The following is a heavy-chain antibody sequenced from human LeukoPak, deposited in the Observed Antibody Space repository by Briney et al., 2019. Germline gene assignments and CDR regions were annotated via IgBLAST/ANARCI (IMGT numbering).Heavy chain of an antibody. V-gene: IGHV1-2*02. Sequence: ASVKVSCKASGYTFTGNYIQWVRQAPGQGLEWMGWINPHSVGTNYAQNFQGRVTMTSDTSITTAYMELSGLTSEDTALYYCARDDCGDTCYPGGYWGQGTLVTVSS. CDR3: ARDDCGDTCYPGGY. CDR2: INPHSVGT. CDR1: GYTFTGNY. D-gene: IGHD2-21*01. J-gene: IGHJ4*02.